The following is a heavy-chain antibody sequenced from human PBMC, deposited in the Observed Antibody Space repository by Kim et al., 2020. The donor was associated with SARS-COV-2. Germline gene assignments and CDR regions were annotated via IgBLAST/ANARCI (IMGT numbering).Heavy chain of an antibody. CDR2: INHSGST. J-gene: IGHJ4*02. CDR3: ARAELGAEGTYSSSWFDY. V-gene: IGHV4-34*01. Sequence: SETLSLTCAVYGGSFSGYYWSWIRQPPGKGLEWIGEINHSGSTNYNPSLKSRVTISVDTSKNQFSLKLSSVTAADTAVYYCARAELGAEGTYSSSWFDYWGQGTLVTVSS. CDR1: GGSFSGYY. D-gene: IGHD6-13*01.